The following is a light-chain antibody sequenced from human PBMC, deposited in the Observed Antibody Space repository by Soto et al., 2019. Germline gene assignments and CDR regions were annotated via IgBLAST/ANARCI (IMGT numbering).Light chain of an antibody. CDR2: EVS. V-gene: IGLV2-8*01. CDR3: SSYADSNNYV. J-gene: IGLJ1*01. CDR1: SSDVGGYNY. Sequence: QSVRTQPPSASGSPGQSVTISCTGTSSDVGGYNYVSWYQQHPGKAPKLMIYEVSKRPSGVPDRFSGSKSGNTASLTVSGLQAEDEADYYCSSYADSNNYVFGTGTKVTVL.